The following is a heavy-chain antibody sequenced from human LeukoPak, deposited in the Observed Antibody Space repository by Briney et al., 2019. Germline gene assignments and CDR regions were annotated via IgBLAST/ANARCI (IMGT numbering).Heavy chain of an antibody. J-gene: IGHJ4*02. CDR2: IYTSGST. D-gene: IGHD2-2*01. CDR3: ARSGYCSSTSCSMPLDY. V-gene: IGHV4-4*09. CDR1: GGSISSDY. Sequence: PSETLSLTCTVAGGSISSDYWGSIRQPPGEGLGCVWCIYTSGSTNYNPSLKSRVTIPVDPSTNQFSLKMSSVTAADTAVYSCARSGYCSSTSCSMPLDYWGQGTLVTVSS.